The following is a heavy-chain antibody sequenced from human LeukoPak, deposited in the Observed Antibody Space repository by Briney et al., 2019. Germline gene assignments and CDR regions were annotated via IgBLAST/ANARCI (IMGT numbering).Heavy chain of an antibody. Sequence: GGSLRLSCAASGFAFRNYVIHWVRQAPGKGLEWVAVTSSDLNVKLYADSVKGRFTISRDNAKNSMFLQMNSLRAEDTAVYYCASLLVAGVASVDYWGQGTLVTVSS. CDR1: GFAFRNYV. CDR3: ASLLVAGVASVDY. V-gene: IGHV3-30-3*01. CDR2: TSSDLNVK. J-gene: IGHJ4*02. D-gene: IGHD6-19*01.